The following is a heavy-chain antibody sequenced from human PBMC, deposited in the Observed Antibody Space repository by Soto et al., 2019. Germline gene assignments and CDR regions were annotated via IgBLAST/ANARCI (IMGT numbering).Heavy chain of an antibody. CDR3: ARDRAYYYGSGTPYWFDP. J-gene: IGHJ5*02. CDR2: IYTSGST. V-gene: IGHV4-4*07. D-gene: IGHD3-10*01. CDR1: GGSISSYY. Sequence: LSLTCTVSGGSISSYYWSWIRQPAGKGLEWIGRIYTSGSTNYNPSLKSRVTMSVDTSKNQFSLKLSSVTAADTAVYYCARDRAYYYGSGTPYWFDPWGQGTLVTVSS.